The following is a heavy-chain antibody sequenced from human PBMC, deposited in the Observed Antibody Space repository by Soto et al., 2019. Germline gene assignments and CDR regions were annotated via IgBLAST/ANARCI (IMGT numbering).Heavy chain of an antibody. CDR2: MYHSGST. D-gene: IGHD6-19*01. Sequence: QVQLQESGPGLVEPSGTLSLTCAVSGGSVSSTNGWRWVRQPPGKGLEWIGEMYHSGSTYYNPSLKSRVTLSVDKSKTQFSLRLSCVTAADTAVYFFARARAVSARGSFDYWGQGTLVTVSS. CDR1: GGSVSSTNG. CDR3: ARARAVSARGSFDY. V-gene: IGHV4-4*02. J-gene: IGHJ4*02.